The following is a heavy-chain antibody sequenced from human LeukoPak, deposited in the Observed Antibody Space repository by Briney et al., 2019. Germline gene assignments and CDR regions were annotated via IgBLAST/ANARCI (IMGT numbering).Heavy chain of an antibody. CDR1: GGSFSGYY. V-gene: IGHV4-34*01. J-gene: IGHJ3*02. CDR3: ARSYGSRGYYSAFDI. Sequence: SETLSLTCAVYGGSFSGYYWSWIRQPPGKGLEWIGEINHSGSTNYNPSLKSRVTISVDTSKNQSSLKLSSVTAADTAVYYCARSYGSRGYYSAFDIWGQGTMVTVSS. CDR2: INHSGST. D-gene: IGHD3-22*01.